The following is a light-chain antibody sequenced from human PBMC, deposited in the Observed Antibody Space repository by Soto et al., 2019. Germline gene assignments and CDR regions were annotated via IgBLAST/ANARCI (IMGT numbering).Light chain of an antibody. CDR3: QQYNRYST. CDR2: DAS. J-gene: IGKJ1*01. CDR1: QSISSW. Sequence: DIQMTQSPSTLSASVGDRVTITCRASQSISSWLAWYQQKPGKAPKLLIYDASSLESGVPSRFSGSGSGTEFTLTISSLQPDDFATDYCQQYNRYSTFGQGTKVEIK. V-gene: IGKV1-5*01.